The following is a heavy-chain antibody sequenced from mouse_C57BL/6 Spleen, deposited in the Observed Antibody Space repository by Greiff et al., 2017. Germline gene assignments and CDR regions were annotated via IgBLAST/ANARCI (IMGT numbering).Heavy chain of an antibody. CDR1: GYTFTDYY. D-gene: IGHD1-1*01. CDR3: DYYGSERRYFDV. Sequence: EVQLQQSGPVLVKPGASVKMSCKASGYTFTDYYMNWVKQSHGKSLEWIGVINPYNGGTSYNQKFKGKATLTVDKSSSTAYMELNSLTSEDSAVYYCDYYGSERRYFDVWGTGTTVTVSS. V-gene: IGHV1-19*01. J-gene: IGHJ1*03. CDR2: INPYNGGT.